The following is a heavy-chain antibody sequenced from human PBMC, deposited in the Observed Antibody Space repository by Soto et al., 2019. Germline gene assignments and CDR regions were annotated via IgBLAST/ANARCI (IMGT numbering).Heavy chain of an antibody. V-gene: IGHV3-23*01. J-gene: IGHJ4*02. D-gene: IGHD4-17*01. Sequence: EVQLLESGGGLVQPGGSLRLSCAASGFTFSSYAMSWVRQAPGKGLEWVSAISGSGGSTYYADSVKGRFTISRDNSKNTLYLQMNSLRAEDTDVYYCAKGRGDYGGGFDYWGQGTLVTVSS. CDR3: AKGRGDYGGGFDY. CDR2: ISGSGGST. CDR1: GFTFSSYA.